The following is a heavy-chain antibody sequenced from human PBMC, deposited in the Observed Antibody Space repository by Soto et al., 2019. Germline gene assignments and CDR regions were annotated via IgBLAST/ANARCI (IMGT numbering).Heavy chain of an antibody. D-gene: IGHD2-8*02. Sequence: GGSLRLSCEASGFTFRSYAMHWDRQAPGKGLEWVAVISHDGNVNYYSESVKGRFTMSRDNSKDTPYLQMDSLRTEDTAVYFCAKDEYWESHFYYFLDLWGKGTPVNVSS. J-gene: IGHJ6*03. CDR3: AKDEYWESHFYYFLDL. CDR1: GFTFRSYA. CDR2: ISHDGNVN. V-gene: IGHV3-30*18.